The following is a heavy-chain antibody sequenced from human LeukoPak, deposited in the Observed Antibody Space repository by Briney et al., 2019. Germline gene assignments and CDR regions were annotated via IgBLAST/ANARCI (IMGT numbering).Heavy chain of an antibody. J-gene: IGHJ6*02. V-gene: IGHV3-30-3*01. CDR2: ISYDGSNK. CDR1: GFTFSSYA. Sequence: PGRSLRLSCAASGFTFSSYAMHWVRHAPGKGLEWVAVISYDGSNKYYADSVKGRFTISRDNSKNTLYLQMNSLRAEDTAVYYCARYDARYGMDVWGQGTTVTVSS. D-gene: IGHD1-1*01. CDR3: ARYDARYGMDV.